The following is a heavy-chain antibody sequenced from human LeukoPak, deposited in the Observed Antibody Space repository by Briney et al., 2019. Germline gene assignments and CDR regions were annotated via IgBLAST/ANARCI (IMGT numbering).Heavy chain of an antibody. CDR2: IKSKSDGGTT. V-gene: IGHV3-15*01. CDR1: GVTFYYAS. J-gene: IGHJ5*02. D-gene: IGHD2-8*01. Sequence: GGSLRLSCAASGVTFYYASMSWVRQAPWKGLEWVGRIKSKSDGGTTDYAAPVKGRFTISRDGSKNTLYLQMNSLNTEDTAVYYCARLTSTWGQGTLVTVSS. CDR3: ARLTST.